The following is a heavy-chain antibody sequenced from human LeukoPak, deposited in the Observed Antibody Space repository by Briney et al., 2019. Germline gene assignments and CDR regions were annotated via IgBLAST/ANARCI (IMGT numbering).Heavy chain of an antibody. J-gene: IGHJ6*03. CDR3: ARGLREFGYYYYHMDV. D-gene: IGHD3-10*01. V-gene: IGHV1-18*01. Sequence: ASVKVSCKASGYTFTSHGISWVRQAPGQGLEWMGWISTYNGNTNYAQKLQGRVSMTTDTSTSTAYMDLRSLRSDDTAVYYCARGLREFGYYYYHMDVWDIGTTVTVSS. CDR2: ISTYNGNT. CDR1: GYTFTSHG.